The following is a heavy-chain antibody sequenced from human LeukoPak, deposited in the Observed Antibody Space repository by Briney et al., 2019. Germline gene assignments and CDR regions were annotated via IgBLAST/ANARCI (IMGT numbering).Heavy chain of an antibody. V-gene: IGHV4-39*01. CDR1: GGSITSSNYY. D-gene: IGHD6-6*01. CDR3: ARHGTLAARQFDF. Sequence: PSETLSLTCTVSGGSITSSNYYWDGLRQPPGRGREGIGTISYSGSTYYNPSLKSRVTISMDTSKNQFSLKLSSVTAADTAVYYCARHGTLAARQFDFWGQGTLVTVSS. J-gene: IGHJ4*02. CDR2: ISYSGST.